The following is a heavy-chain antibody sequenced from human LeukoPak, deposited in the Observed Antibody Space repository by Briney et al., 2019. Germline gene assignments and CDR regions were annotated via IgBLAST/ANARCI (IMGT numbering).Heavy chain of an antibody. D-gene: IGHD5-12*01. CDR3: AKDRGYENWFDP. J-gene: IGHJ5*02. Sequence: AGGSLRLSCAASGFTFSSYSMNWVRQAPGKGLEWVSAISGSGGSTYYADSVKGRFTISRDNSKNTLYLQMNSLRAEDTAVYYCAKDRGYENWFDPWGQGTLVTVSS. V-gene: IGHV3-23*01. CDR2: ISGSGGST. CDR1: GFTFSSYS.